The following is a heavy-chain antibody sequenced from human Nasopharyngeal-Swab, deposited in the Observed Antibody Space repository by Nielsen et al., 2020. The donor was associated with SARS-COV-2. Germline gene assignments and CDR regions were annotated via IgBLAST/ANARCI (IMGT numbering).Heavy chain of an antibody. J-gene: IGHJ5*02. CDR3: AKAQITMIVVTRGDWFDP. Sequence: GGSLRLSCAASGFTSSSYGMHWVRQAPGKGLEWVAVISYDGSNKYYADPVKGRFTISRDNSKNTLYLQMNSLRAEDTAVYYCAKAQITMIVVTRGDWFDPWGQGTLVTVSS. D-gene: IGHD3-22*01. V-gene: IGHV3-30*18. CDR2: ISYDGSNK. CDR1: GFTSSSYG.